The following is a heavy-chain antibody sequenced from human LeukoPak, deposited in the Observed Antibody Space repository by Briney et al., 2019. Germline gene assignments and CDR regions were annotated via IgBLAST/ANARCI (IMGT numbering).Heavy chain of an antibody. CDR1: GFTFGSYW. Sequence: GGSLRLSCAASGFTFGSYWMSWVRQAPGKGLEWVANIKQDGSEKYYVDSVKGRFTISRDNAKNSLYLQMNSLRAEDTAVYFCARRYFDYWGQGTLVTVSS. V-gene: IGHV3-7*03. CDR3: ARRYFDY. J-gene: IGHJ4*02. CDR2: IKQDGSEK.